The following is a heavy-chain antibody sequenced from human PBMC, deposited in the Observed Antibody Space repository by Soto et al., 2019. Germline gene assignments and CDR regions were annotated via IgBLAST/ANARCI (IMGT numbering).Heavy chain of an antibody. CDR3: VRAKNDYGDYGSSYYLDF. CDR2: IYHSGNT. D-gene: IGHD4-17*01. CDR1: GGSISSGGYS. Sequence: QLQLQESGSGLLKPSQTLSLTCAISGGSISSGGYSWSWIRQPPGKGLEWIGYIYHSGNTYYNPSLKSRVTISVDKSKNQFSLKLSSVTAADTAVYYCVRAKNDYGDYGSSYYLDFWGQGTLVTVSS. V-gene: IGHV4-30-2*01. J-gene: IGHJ4*02.